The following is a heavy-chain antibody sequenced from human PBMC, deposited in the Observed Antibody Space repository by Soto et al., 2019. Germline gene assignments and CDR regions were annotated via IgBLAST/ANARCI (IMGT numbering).Heavy chain of an antibody. D-gene: IGHD3-10*01. CDR2: MSGTAGNT. J-gene: IGHJ4*02. CDR1: GFTFSNYA. Sequence: EVQLLESGGGSVQPGGSLRLSCAASGFTFSNYAMTWVRQAPGKGLEWVSTMSGTAGNTYYADSVKGRFTISRDNSKNTLYLHMNSLRADDTAVYYCAKKYYFGSGSYVFYFDYWGQGPLVTVSS. V-gene: IGHV3-23*01. CDR3: AKKYYFGSGSYVFYFDY.